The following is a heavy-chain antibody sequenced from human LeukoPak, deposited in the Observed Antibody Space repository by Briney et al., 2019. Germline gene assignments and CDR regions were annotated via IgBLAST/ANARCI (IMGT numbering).Heavy chain of an antibody. J-gene: IGHJ6*03. CDR3: AKDATRITMVPNYYYMDV. CDR1: GFTFDDYA. V-gene: IGHV3-43D*03. Sequence: GGSLRLSCAASGFTFDDYAMHWVRHAPGKGLEWVSLISWDGGSTYYADSVKGRFTISRDNSKNSLYLQMNSLRAEDTALYYCAKDATRITMVPNYYYMDVWGKGTTVTVSS. D-gene: IGHD3-10*01. CDR2: ISWDGGST.